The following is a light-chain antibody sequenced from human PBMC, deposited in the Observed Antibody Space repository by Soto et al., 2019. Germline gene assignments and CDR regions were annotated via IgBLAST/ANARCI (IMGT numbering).Light chain of an antibody. J-gene: IGKJ3*01. V-gene: IGKV3-20*01. CDR1: QSVSSSY. CDR2: GSS. Sequence: EIVLTQSPGTLSLSPGERATLSCRASQSVSSSYLAWYQQKPGQAPSLLIYGSSSRVTGIPDRFSGSGSGTDFTLTISRLEPEDFAVYYCQQYGSSPLFTFGPGTKVDIK. CDR3: QQYGSSPLFT.